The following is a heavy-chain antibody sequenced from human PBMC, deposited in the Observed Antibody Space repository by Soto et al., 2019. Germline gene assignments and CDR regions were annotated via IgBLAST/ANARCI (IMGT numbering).Heavy chain of an antibody. J-gene: IGHJ4*02. CDR2: INHSGST. CDR3: AATDTIAVAFDY. V-gene: IGHV4-34*01. CDR1: GGSFSGYY. D-gene: IGHD6-19*01. Sequence: PSETLSLTCAVYGGSFSGYYWSWIRQPPGKGLEWIGEINHSGSTNYNPSLKSRVTISVDTSKNQFSLKLSSVTAADTAVYYCAATDTIAVAFDYWGQGTLVTVSS.